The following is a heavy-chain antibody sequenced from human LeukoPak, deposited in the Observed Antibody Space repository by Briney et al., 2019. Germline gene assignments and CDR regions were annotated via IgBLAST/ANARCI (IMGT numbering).Heavy chain of an antibody. D-gene: IGHD6-13*01. CDR1: GFTFSSTR. Sequence: SGGSLRLSCTASGFTFSSTRMHWLRQAPGKGLECVSYIWYDGNNKYYGDSEKGRLTISRDNSKNTLYLQMNSLRVEDTGVYSWARTYSPDDWGQGTLVTVSS. J-gene: IGHJ4*01. V-gene: IGHV3-30*02. CDR3: ARTYSPDD. CDR2: IWYDGNNK.